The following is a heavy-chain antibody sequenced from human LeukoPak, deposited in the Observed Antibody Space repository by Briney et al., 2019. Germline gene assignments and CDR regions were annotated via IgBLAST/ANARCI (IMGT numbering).Heavy chain of an antibody. CDR2: ISSLGHTI. V-gene: IGHV3-11*04. CDR1: GFTFGDYY. J-gene: IGHJ1*01. CDR3: ATYSYNNAREFQY. D-gene: IGHD3-10*01. Sequence: GGSLRLSCAASGFTFGDYYMSWIRQAPGRGLESVSYISSLGHTIYYAASVKGRFTISRDDAKNSLYLQMNSLRDEDTAMYYCATYSYNNAREFQYWGQGTLVTVSS.